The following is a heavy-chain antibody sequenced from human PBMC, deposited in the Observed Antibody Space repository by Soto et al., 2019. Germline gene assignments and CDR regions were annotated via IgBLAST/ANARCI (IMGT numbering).Heavy chain of an antibody. Sequence: QITLKESGPTLVKPTQTLTLTCTFSGFSLSTSGVGVGWIRQPPGKALEWLALIYWDDDKRYSPSLKSRLTITKDTSKNQVVLTMTNMDPVDTATYYCARDFEVATIRHGPDYWGQGTLVTVSS. CDR2: IYWDDDK. J-gene: IGHJ4*02. D-gene: IGHD5-12*01. V-gene: IGHV2-5*02. CDR3: ARDFEVATIRHGPDY. CDR1: GFSLSTSGVG.